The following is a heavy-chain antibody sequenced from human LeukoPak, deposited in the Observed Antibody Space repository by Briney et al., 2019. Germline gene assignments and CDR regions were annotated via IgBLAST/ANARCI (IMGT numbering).Heavy chain of an antibody. CDR2: IRYDGSIK. CDR1: GFTFSSYG. J-gene: IGHJ4*02. D-gene: IGHD3-22*01. CDR3: AKDGPLDYYYESSGYYYFIY. Sequence: GGSLRLSCAASGFTFSSYGMHWVPQAPGKGLEWVAFIRYDGSIKYYADSVKGRFTISRDNSKNTLYLQMNTLRAEDTAVYYCAKDGPLDYYYESSGYYYFIYWGQGTLVTVSS. V-gene: IGHV3-30*02.